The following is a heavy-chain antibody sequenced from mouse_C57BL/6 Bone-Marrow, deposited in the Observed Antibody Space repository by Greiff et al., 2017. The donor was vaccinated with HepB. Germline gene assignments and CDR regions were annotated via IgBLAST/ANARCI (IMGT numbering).Heavy chain of an antibody. CDR2: INPSNSGT. V-gene: IGHV1-53*01. J-gene: IGHJ1*03. CDR3: ARGGWLRRNWYFDV. D-gene: IGHD2-2*01. CDR1: GYTFTSYW. Sequence: VQLQQPGTELVKPGASVKLSCKASGYTFTSYWMHWVKQRPGQGLEWIGNINPSNSGTNYNEKFKSKATLTVDKSSSTAYMQLSSLTSEDSAVYYCARGGWLRRNWYFDVWGTGTTVTGSS.